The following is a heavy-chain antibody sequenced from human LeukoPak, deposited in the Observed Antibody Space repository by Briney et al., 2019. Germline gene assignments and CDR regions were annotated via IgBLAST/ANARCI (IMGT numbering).Heavy chain of an antibody. V-gene: IGHV4-31*03. Sequence: PSETLSLTCTVSGGSISSGGYYWSWIRQHPRKGLEWIGYIYYSGSTYYNPSLKSRVTISVDTSKNQFSLKLSSVTAADTAVYYCASLPPSYDILTGYYVGYYFDYWGQGTLVTVSS. CDR1: GGSISSGGYY. CDR3: ASLPPSYDILTGYYVGYYFDY. CDR2: IYYSGST. D-gene: IGHD3-9*01. J-gene: IGHJ4*02.